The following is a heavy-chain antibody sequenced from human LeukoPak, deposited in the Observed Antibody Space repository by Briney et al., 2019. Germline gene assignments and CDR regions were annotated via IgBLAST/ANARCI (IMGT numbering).Heavy chain of an antibody. J-gene: IGHJ6*02. V-gene: IGHV3-21*01. CDR3: ARDDFYYYYGMDV. D-gene: IGHD2-21*02. CDR2: ISSSSSYI. Sequence: GGSLRLSCAASGCTFSSYSMNRVRQAPGKGLEWVSSISSSSSYIYYADSVKGRFTISRDNAKNSLYLQMNSLRAEDTAVYYCARDDFYYYYGMDVWGQGTTVTVSS. CDR1: GCTFSSYS.